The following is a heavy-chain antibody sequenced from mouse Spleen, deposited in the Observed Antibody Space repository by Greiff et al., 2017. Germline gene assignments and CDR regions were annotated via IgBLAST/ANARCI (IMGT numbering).Heavy chain of an antibody. CDR3: TAIYYDYRGDAMDY. CDR2: IDPENGDT. Sequence: VQLKQSGAELVRPGASVKLSCTASGFNIKDDYMHWVKQRPEQGLEWIGWIDPENGDTEYASKFQGKATITADTSSNTAYLQLSSLTSEDTAVYYCTAIYYDYRGDAMDYWGQGTSVTVSS. V-gene: IGHV14-4*01. J-gene: IGHJ4*01. CDR1: GFNIKDDY. D-gene: IGHD2-4*01.